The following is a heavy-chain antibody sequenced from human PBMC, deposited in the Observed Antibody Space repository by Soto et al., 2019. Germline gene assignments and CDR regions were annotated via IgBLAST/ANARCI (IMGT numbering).Heavy chain of an antibody. D-gene: IGHD3-10*01. CDR2: IHYSGST. CDR1: GDSITSTSYY. CDR3: ARGNQYYYGSGSYYSNWFDP. V-gene: IGHV4-39*02. Sequence: SETLSLTCTVSGDSITSTSYYWGWIRQPSGKGLEWIGCIHYSGSTYYNPSLRSRVTSSVDTSKNQFSLKLSSVTAADTAVYYCARGNQYYYGSGSYYSNWFDPWGQGTLVTVSS. J-gene: IGHJ5*02.